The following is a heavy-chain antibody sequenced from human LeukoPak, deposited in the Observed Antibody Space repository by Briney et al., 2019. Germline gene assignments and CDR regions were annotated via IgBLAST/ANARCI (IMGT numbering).Heavy chain of an antibody. CDR2: ISGSGGST. J-gene: IGHJ4*02. V-gene: IGHV3-23*01. CDR1: GFTFSSYA. D-gene: IGHD1-26*01. Sequence: GGSLRLSCAASGFTFSSYAMSWVRQAPGKGLEWVSAISGSGGSTYYVDSVKGRFTISRDNSKNTLYLQMNSLRAEDTAVYYCAKGRGGSYFPFVYWGQGTLVTVSS. CDR3: AKGRGGSYFPFVY.